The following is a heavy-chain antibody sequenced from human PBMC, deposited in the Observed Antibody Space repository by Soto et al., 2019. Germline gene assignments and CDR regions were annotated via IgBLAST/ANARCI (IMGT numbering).Heavy chain of an antibody. J-gene: IGHJ4*02. D-gene: IGHD2-15*01. Sequence: KTSETLSLTCTVSGGSMSSYYWTWLRQSPGRGLEWIGYISYSGSTYYNPSLKSRFTISADTSKNQFSLRMNSMIAADTAVYYCARADPDASVGYWGQGTLVTVSS. CDR2: ISYSGST. V-gene: IGHV4-59*01. CDR3: ARADPDASVGY. CDR1: GGSMSSYY.